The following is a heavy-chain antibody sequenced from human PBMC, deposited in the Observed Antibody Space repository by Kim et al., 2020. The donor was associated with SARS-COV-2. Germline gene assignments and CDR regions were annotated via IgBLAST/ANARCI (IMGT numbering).Heavy chain of an antibody. J-gene: IGHJ6*02. CDR1: GGTFSSYA. Sequence: SVKVSCKASGGTFSSYAISWVRQAPGQGLEWMGGIIPIFGTANYAQKFQGRVTITADESTSTAYMELSSLRSEDTAVYYCARDGCSSTSCYIAYYYGMDVWGQGTTVTVSS. D-gene: IGHD2-2*02. CDR3: ARDGCSSTSCYIAYYYGMDV. CDR2: IIPIFGTA. V-gene: IGHV1-69*13.